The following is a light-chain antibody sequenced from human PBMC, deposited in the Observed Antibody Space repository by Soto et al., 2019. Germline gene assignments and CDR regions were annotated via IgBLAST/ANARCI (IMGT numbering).Light chain of an antibody. CDR1: YSSNNKHY. CDR2: WES. V-gene: IGKV4-1*01. J-gene: IGKJ1*01. Sequence: YSSNNKHYVAGYQPKPGQPPKLLSYWESNRESVVPDRLSGSGSGTDLNLTISRLQDEDVAVYYCQKYYSTTQTFGQGTKVDIK. CDR3: QKYYSTTQT.